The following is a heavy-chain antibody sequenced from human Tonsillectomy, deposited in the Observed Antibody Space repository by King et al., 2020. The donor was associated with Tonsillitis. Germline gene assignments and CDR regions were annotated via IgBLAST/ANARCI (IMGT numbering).Heavy chain of an antibody. CDR2: INSGATSI. CDR1: GFIFSTHN. Sequence: VQLVESGGGLVKPGGSLRLSCAASGFIFSTHNMVWVRQTAEKGLEWVASINSGATSIYYADSVKGRFTISRDNDKRSVYLQMNSLRVEDTALSYCARRAAAKGVDYWGRGALVTVSS. V-gene: IGHV3-21*01. J-gene: IGHJ4*02. D-gene: IGHD6-13*01. CDR3: ARRAAAKGVDY.